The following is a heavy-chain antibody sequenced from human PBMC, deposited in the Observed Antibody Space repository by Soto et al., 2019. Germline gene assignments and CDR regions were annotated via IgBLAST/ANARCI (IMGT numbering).Heavy chain of an antibody. V-gene: IGHV3-53*04. Sequence: EVQLVESGGGLVQPGGSLRLSCAASGFTVSRNHMNWVRQAPGKGLEWVSIHYSGGSSKYADSVKGRFTISRHNSKNTLDLQMSSLRAEDTAVYYCAREGFVRGENLANYYYGMDVWGQGTTVAVSS. J-gene: IGHJ6*02. CDR2: HYSGGSS. CDR3: AREGFVRGENLANYYYGMDV. CDR1: GFTVSRNH. D-gene: IGHD6-6*01.